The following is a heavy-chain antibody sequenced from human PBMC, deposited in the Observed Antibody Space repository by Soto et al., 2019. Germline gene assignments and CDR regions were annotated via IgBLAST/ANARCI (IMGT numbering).Heavy chain of an antibody. V-gene: IGHV3-23*01. Sequence: GSLRLSCAASGFTFSSYAMSWVRQAPGKGLEWVSAISGSGGSTYYADSVKGRFTISRDNSKNTLYLQMNSLRAEDTAVYYCAKTPTVTTIFLLDYWGQGTLVTVS. J-gene: IGHJ4*02. CDR2: ISGSGGST. CDR3: AKTPTVTTIFLLDY. D-gene: IGHD4-17*01. CDR1: GFTFSSYA.